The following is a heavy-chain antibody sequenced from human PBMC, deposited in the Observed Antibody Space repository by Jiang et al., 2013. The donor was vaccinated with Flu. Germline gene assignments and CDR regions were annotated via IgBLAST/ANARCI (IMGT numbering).Heavy chain of an antibody. J-gene: IGHJ6*02. CDR1: GGSISSYY. CDR3: ARDGAEWEPRGGYYYGMDV. D-gene: IGHD1-26*01. Sequence: SGSGLVKPSETLSLTCTVSGGSISSYYWSWIRQPAGKGLEWIGRIYTSGSTNYNPSLKSRVTMSVDTSKNQFSLKLSSVTAADTAVYYCARDGAEWEPRGGYYYGMDVWGQGTTVTVSS. CDR2: IYTSGST. V-gene: IGHV4-4*07.